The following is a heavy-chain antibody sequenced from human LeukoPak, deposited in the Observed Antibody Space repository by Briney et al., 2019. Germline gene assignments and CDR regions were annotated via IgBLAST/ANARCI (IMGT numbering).Heavy chain of an antibody. D-gene: IGHD5-24*01. CDR1: GGSISSYY. CDR3: ARVPPLSRPYTGNNYYFDY. J-gene: IGHJ4*02. V-gene: IGHV4-59*01. Sequence: PSETLSLTCTVSGGSISSYYWSWIRQPPGKGLEWIGYISYTRGTNYNPSLKSRVTISVDTSKNQFSLKLSSVTAADTAVYYCARVPPLSRPYTGNNYYFDYWGQGTLVTVSS. CDR2: ISYTRGT.